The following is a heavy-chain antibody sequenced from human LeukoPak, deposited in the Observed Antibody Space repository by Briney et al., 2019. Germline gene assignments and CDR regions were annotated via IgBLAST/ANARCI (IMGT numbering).Heavy chain of an antibody. V-gene: IGHV3-9*01. CDR1: GFTFNNYA. D-gene: IGHD6-13*01. CDR3: AKDMGAAADDAFDI. J-gene: IGHJ3*02. Sequence: GGSLRLSCAASGFTFNNYALTWVRQTPGKGLEWVSGISWNSGSIGYADSVKGRFTISRDNAKNSLYLQMNSLRAEDTALYYCAKDMGAAADDAFDIWGQGTMVTVSS. CDR2: ISWNSGSI.